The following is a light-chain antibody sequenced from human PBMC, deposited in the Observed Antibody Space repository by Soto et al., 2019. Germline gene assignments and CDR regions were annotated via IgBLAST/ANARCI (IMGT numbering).Light chain of an antibody. Sequence: QSVLTQSPSASASLGASVKLTCTLSSGHTTYAIAWHQQQPEKGPRYLMKLNSDGSHSKGDGIPDRFSGSSSGAERYLTISSLQSEDEADYYCQTWGTGIHGNWVFGGGTMVTVL. CDR2: LNSDGSH. CDR3: QTWGTGIHGNWV. V-gene: IGLV4-69*01. CDR1: SGHTTYA. J-gene: IGLJ3*02.